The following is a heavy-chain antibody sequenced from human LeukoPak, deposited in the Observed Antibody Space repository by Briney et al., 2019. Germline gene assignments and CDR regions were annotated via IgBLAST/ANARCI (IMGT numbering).Heavy chain of an antibody. CDR1: GFTFSTYW. J-gene: IGHJ4*02. CDR3: ANRGKYCSSTSCLGSAQVDY. Sequence: GGSLRLSCAASGFTFSTYWMSWVRQAPGKGLEWVSTISGSGGSTYYADSVKGRFTISRDNSKNTLYLQMNSLRAEDTAVYYCANRGKYCSSTSCLGSAQVDYWGQGTLVTVSS. D-gene: IGHD2-2*01. V-gene: IGHV3-23*01. CDR2: ISGSGGST.